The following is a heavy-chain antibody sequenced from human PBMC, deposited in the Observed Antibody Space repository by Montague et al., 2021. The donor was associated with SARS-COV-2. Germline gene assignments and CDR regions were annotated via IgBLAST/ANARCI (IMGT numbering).Heavy chain of an antibody. CDR3: ARNAYNHYGLDV. Sequence: SETLSLTCSVSGCTLSTYYWSWTRQPPGKGLEWIAYIYHIGTNRYNPSPRSRATISLDLSTNQFSLDLNSVTAANTAVYYCARNAYNHYGLDVWGKGTTVTVAS. CDR1: GCTLSTYY. V-gene: IGHV4-59*08. CDR2: IYHIGTN. J-gene: IGHJ6*04.